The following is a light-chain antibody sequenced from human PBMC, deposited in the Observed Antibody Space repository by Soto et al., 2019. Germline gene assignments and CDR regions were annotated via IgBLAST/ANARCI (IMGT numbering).Light chain of an antibody. J-gene: IGLJ3*02. Sequence: QSVLTQPPSVSGAPGQTVTISCTGSSSNIGAGFDVHWYQQFPGTAPKFLIYGNNNRPSGVPDRFSGSKSDTSASLAITGLQAEDEADYYCQSYDSSLSGWVFGGGTKVTVL. CDR3: QSYDSSLSGWV. CDR2: GNN. CDR1: SSNIGAGFD. V-gene: IGLV1-40*01.